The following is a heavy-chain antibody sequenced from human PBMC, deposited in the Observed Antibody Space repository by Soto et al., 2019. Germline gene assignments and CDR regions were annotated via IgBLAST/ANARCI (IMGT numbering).Heavy chain of an antibody. D-gene: IGHD6-13*01. CDR2: ISGSGGST. Sequence: GGSLRLSCAASGFTFSSYAMSSVRQAPGKGLEWVSAISGSGGSTYYADSVKGRFTISRDNSKNTLYLQMNSLRAEDTAVYYCAKYLSYSSSWYLSAFDIWGQGTMVTVSS. CDR3: AKYLSYSSSWYLSAFDI. J-gene: IGHJ3*02. V-gene: IGHV3-23*01. CDR1: GFTFSSYA.